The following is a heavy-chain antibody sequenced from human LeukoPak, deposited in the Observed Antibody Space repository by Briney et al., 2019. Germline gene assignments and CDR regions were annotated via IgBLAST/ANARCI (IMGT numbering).Heavy chain of an antibody. J-gene: IGHJ4*02. V-gene: IGHV4-34*01. D-gene: IGHD3-3*01. CDR1: GGSFSGYY. Sequence: SETPSLTCAVYGGSFSGYYWSWIRQPPGKGLEWIGEINHSGSTNYNPSLKSRVTISVDTSKNQFSLKLSSVTVADTAVYYCARERSARYYDFWSGPDYWGQGTLVTVSS. CDR3: ARERSARYYDFWSGPDY. CDR2: INHSGST.